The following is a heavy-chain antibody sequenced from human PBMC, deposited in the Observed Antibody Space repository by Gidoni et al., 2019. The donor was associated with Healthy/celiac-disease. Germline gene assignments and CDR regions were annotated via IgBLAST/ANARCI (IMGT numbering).Heavy chain of an antibody. Sequence: EVQLVESGGDLVKPGRSLRLSCTASGFTFGAYAMSWFRPAPGQVLAWVGFIRSKAYGGTTEDAASVKGRFTISRDDSKSIAYLEMNSLKTDDTAVYYCTRLTGTTAGYWGQGTLVTVSS. D-gene: IGHD1-20*01. V-gene: IGHV3-49*05. CDR2: IRSKAYGGTT. J-gene: IGHJ4*02. CDR1: GFTFGAYA. CDR3: TRLTGTTAGY.